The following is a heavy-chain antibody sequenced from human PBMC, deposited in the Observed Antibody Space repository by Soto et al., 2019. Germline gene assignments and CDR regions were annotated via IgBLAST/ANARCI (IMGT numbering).Heavy chain of an antibody. CDR1: GFTVSSNY. J-gene: IGHJ5*02. CDR2: IYSGGST. D-gene: IGHD3-22*01. CDR3: AKSAGYYSVVWFDP. V-gene: IGHV3-53*01. Sequence: LRLSCAASGFTVSSNYISWVRQSPGKGLEWVSVIYSGGSTYYADSVKGRFTISRDNSKNTLYLQMNSLRAEDTAVYYCAKSAGYYSVVWFDPWGQGTLVTVSS.